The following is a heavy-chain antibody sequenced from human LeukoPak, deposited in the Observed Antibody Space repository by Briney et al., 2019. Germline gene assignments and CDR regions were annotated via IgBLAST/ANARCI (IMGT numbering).Heavy chain of an antibody. CDR2: INPNSGGT. J-gene: IGHJ4*02. CDR1: GYTFTGYY. D-gene: IGHD6-19*01. CDR3: ARENGRWIKQWLVYNY. Sequence: ASVKVSCKASGYTFTGYYMHWVRQAPGQGLEWMGWINPNSGGTNYAQKFQGRVTMTRDTSISTAHMELSRLRSDDTAVYYCARENGRWIKQWLVYNYWGQGTLVTVSS. V-gene: IGHV1-2*02.